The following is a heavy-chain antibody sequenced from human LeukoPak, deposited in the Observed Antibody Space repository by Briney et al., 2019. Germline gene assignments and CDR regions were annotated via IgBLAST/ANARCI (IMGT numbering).Heavy chain of an antibody. Sequence: GGSLRLSCAASGFTFSDYYMSWIRQAPGKGLEWVSYISSSGSSIYYADSVKGRFTISRDNAKNSPYLQMNSLRVEDTAVYYCARGGREYSSSYDLWGQGTLVTVSS. CDR2: ISSSGSSI. V-gene: IGHV3-11*01. J-gene: IGHJ5*02. CDR3: ARGGREYSSSYDL. D-gene: IGHD6-6*01. CDR1: GFTFSDYY.